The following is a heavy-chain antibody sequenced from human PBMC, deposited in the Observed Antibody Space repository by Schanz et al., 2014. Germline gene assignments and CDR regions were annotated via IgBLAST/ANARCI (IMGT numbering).Heavy chain of an antibody. V-gene: IGHV3-11*04. CDR2: ISNSGYTI. D-gene: IGHD1-26*01. J-gene: IGHJ6*02. CDR1: GFTFSDYY. Sequence: QVQLVESGGGVVQPGGSLRLSCAASGFTFSDYYMNWIRQAPGKGLEWVPYISNSGYTIYYADSVKGRFTTSRDNSKNTMYLQMNSLRAEDTAVYYCVKDLQRELLRDDHYYGMDVWGQGTLVSVSS. CDR3: VKDLQRELLRDDHYYGMDV.